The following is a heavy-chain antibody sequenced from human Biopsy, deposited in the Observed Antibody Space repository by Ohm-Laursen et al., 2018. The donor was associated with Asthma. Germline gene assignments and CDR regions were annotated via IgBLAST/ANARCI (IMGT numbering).Heavy chain of an antibody. Sequence: TLSLTCAVYGGSFSNYYWSWIRQHPGKGLEWIGYIYYSGSTYYNPSLKSRVTISVDTSKNQFSLKLSSVTAADTAVYYCARDTYGGNAAYYYGMDVWGQGTTVTVSS. CDR2: IYYSGST. D-gene: IGHD4-23*01. CDR1: GGSFSNYY. J-gene: IGHJ6*02. V-gene: IGHV4-31*11. CDR3: ARDTYGGNAAYYYGMDV.